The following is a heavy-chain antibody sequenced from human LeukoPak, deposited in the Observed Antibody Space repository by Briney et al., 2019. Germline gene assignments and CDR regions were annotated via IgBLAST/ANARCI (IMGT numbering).Heavy chain of an antibody. Sequence: GGSLRLSCAASGFTFSSYPMSWVRQAPGKGLEECSAISGSGGSIYYADSVKGRFTISRDNSKNTLYQQMNSLRAEDTAVYYCAKYPVRNSGSNYYYMDVWGKGTTVTVSS. J-gene: IGHJ6*03. CDR2: ISGSGGSI. D-gene: IGHD6-19*01. CDR1: GFTFSSYP. V-gene: IGHV3-23*01. CDR3: AKYPVRNSGSNYYYMDV.